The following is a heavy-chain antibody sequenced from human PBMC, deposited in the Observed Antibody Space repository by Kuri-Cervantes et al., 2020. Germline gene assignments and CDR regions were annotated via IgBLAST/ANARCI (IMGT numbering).Heavy chain of an antibody. CDR2: INPNSGGT. CDR3: ARNLYCSSTSCYRDQGMDV. CDR1: GYTFTGHY. Sequence: ASVKVSCKASGYTFTGHYMHWVRQAPGQGLEWMGWINPNSGGTNYAQKFQGRVTMTRDTSISTAYMELSRLRSDDTAVYYCARNLYCSSTSCYRDQGMDVWGQGTTVTVSS. V-gene: IGHV1-2*02. D-gene: IGHD2-2*01. J-gene: IGHJ6*02.